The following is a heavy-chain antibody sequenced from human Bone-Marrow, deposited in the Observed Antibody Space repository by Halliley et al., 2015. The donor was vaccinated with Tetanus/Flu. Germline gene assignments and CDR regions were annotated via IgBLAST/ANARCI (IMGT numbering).Heavy chain of an antibody. J-gene: IGHJ4*02. CDR1: GFTFSSHG. CDR2: ISFGGSYK. CDR3: ARDPDDKIIVVDSSFFDF. Sequence: SGFTFSSHGMHWVRQAPGKGLEWVTVISFGGSYKHYADSVKGRFSIPRDNSKNTVYLQMNSLKPEDTAVYYCARDPDDKIIVVDSSFFDFWGQGTLVTVSS. V-gene: IGHV3-30*03. D-gene: IGHD3-22*01.